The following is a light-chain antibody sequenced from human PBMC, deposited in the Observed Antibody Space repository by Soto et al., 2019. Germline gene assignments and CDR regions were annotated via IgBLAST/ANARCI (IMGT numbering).Light chain of an antibody. Sequence: EIVLTQSPATLSLSPWERATLSCMASQSVSSALHWYQQKPGQAPRLLIHDASNRATGIPARFSGSGSGTDFILTISSLEPEDFAVYYCQQRSNWPPITFGQGTRLEIK. CDR3: QQRSNWPPIT. V-gene: IGKV3-11*01. J-gene: IGKJ5*01. CDR2: DAS. CDR1: QSVSSA.